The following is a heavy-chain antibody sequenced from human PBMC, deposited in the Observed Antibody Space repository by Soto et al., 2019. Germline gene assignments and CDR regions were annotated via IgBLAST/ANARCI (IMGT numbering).Heavy chain of an antibody. D-gene: IGHD2-2*01. V-gene: IGHV3-33*01. CDR2: IWYDGSNK. Sequence: PGGSLRLSCAASGFNFSSYGMHWVRQAPGKGLEWVAVIWYDGSNKYYADSVKGRFTISRDNSKNTLYLQMNSLRAEDTAVYYCARGGDIVVVPAATNWFDPWGQGTLVTVSS. J-gene: IGHJ5*02. CDR1: GFNFSSYG. CDR3: ARGGDIVVVPAATNWFDP.